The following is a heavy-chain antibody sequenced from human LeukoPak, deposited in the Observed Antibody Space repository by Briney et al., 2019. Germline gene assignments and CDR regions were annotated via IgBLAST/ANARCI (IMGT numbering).Heavy chain of an antibody. D-gene: IGHD3-10*01. CDR2: INPNSGGT. Sequence: ASVKVSCKASGYTFTGYYMHWVRQAPGQGLEWIGWINPNSGGTNYAQKFQGRVTMTRDTSISTAYMELSRLRSDDTAVYYCARVRYYYGSGSSLGYYNYYMDVWGKGTTVTVSS. CDR3: ARVRYYYGSGSSLGYYNYYMDV. J-gene: IGHJ6*03. CDR1: GYTFTGYY. V-gene: IGHV1-2*02.